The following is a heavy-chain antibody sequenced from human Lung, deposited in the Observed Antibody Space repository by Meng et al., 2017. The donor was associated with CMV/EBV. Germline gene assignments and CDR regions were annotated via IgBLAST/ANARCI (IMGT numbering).Heavy chain of an antibody. CDR3: TRGGTIFGRVTSFDY. J-gene: IGHJ4*02. CDR2: IRSKGYGGTR. CDR1: GFSLGDYA. D-gene: IGHD3-3*01. V-gene: IGHV3-49*04. Sequence: SLKISXTASGFSLGDYAMNWVRQAPGKGLEWVGFIRSKGYGGTREYAASVKGRIIISRDDSKTITYRQMNSLKTEDTAEYYCTRGGTIFGRVTSFDYWGQGTLVTVSS.